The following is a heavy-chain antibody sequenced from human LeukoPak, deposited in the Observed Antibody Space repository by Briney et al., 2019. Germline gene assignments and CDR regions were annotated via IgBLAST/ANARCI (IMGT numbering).Heavy chain of an antibody. Sequence: SETLSLTCAVYGGSFSGYYWSWIRQPPGKGLEWIGEINHSGSTNYSPSLKSRVTISVDTSKNQFSLKLSSVTAADTAVYYCARAGYSYGYRTVAFDIWGQGTMVTVSS. J-gene: IGHJ3*02. CDR3: ARAGYSYGYRTVAFDI. D-gene: IGHD5-18*01. CDR2: INHSGST. V-gene: IGHV4-34*01. CDR1: GGSFSGYY.